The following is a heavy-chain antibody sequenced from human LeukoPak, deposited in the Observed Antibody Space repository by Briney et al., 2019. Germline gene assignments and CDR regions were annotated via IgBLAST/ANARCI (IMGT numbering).Heavy chain of an antibody. CDR1: GITLSNYG. V-gene: IGHV3-23*01. D-gene: IGHD3-10*01. J-gene: IGHJ4*02. CDR2: ISYSGGST. Sequence: GGSLRLSCAVSGITLSNYGMSWVRQAPGKGLEWVAGISYSGGSTNYADSVKGRVTTTTDNYQNTLYMQMTSLRAEATAVYFCAKRGIVIRAVIIVGFHKEAYYFDYWGQGALVTVSS. CDR3: AKRGIVIRAVIIVGFHKEAYYFDY.